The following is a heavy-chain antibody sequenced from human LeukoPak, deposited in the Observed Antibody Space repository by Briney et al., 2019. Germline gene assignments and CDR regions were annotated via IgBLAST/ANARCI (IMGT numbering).Heavy chain of an antibody. J-gene: IGHJ4*02. CDR2: ISSSSSYI. D-gene: IGHD3-3*01. CDR1: GFIFSSYS. CDR3: ARGFWSGYLLCAFDY. Sequence: GGSLRLSCAASGFIFSSYSMNWVRQAPGKGLEWVSSISSSSSYIYYADSVKGRFTISRDNAKNSLYLQMNSLRAEDTAVYYCARGFWSGYLLCAFDYWGQGTLVTVSS. V-gene: IGHV3-21*01.